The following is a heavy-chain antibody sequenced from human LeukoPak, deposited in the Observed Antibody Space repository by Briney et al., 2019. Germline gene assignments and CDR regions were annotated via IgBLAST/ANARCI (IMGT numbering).Heavy chain of an antibody. D-gene: IGHD1-1*01. J-gene: IGHJ4*02. CDR2: INTDETIT. CDR3: ARDLTWNQVDY. CDR1: GFTFSNHW. Sequence: GGSLRLSCAASGFTFSNHWMHWVRQAPGKGPMWISRINTDETITTYADSVKGRFTISRDNAKNTLYLQMNNPRAEDTAVYYCARDLTWNQVDYWGQGALVTVSS. V-gene: IGHV3-74*01.